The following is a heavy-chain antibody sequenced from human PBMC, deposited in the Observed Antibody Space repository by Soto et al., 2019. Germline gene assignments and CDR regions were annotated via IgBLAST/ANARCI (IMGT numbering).Heavy chain of an antibody. Sequence: QVQLVESGGGVVQPGRSLRLSCAASGFTFSSYGMHWVRQAPGKGLEWVAVIWYDGSNKYYADSVKGRFTISRDNSKNTLYLQMNSLRAEDTAVYYCARGTHYYYDSSCYCDYWGQGTLVTVSS. J-gene: IGHJ4*02. CDR3: ARGTHYYYDSSCYCDY. CDR2: IWYDGSNK. CDR1: GFTFSSYG. V-gene: IGHV3-33*01. D-gene: IGHD3-22*01.